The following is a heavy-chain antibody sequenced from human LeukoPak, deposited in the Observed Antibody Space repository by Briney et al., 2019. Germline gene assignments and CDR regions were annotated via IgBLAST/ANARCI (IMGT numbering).Heavy chain of an antibody. V-gene: IGHV3-23*01. CDR3: ATHHTSRYSHYYFDY. CDR1: GSTFSNYA. CDR2: ISGSGGDT. Sequence: GGSLRLSCAASGSTFSNYAMTWVRQAPGKGLEWVSAISGSGGDTYYADSLKGRFTISRDNSKNTLYLQMNSLRAEDTAVYYCATHHTSRYSHYYFDYWGQGTLVTVSS. J-gene: IGHJ4*02. D-gene: IGHD2-2*01.